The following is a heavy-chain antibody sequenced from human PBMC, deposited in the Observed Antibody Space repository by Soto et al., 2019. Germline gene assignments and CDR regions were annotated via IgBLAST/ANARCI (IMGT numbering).Heavy chain of an antibody. CDR3: ARGEWALLEWLSFDY. J-gene: IGHJ4*02. Sequence: QVQLVESGGGLVKPGGSLRLSCAASGFTFSDYYISWIRQAPGKGLEWVSYISSSGSTIYYADSVKGRFTISRDNAKNSLYRQMNSLRAEGTAVYYCARGEWALLEWLSFDYWGQGTLVTVSS. V-gene: IGHV3-11*01. CDR1: GFTFSDYY. D-gene: IGHD3-3*01. CDR2: ISSSGSTI.